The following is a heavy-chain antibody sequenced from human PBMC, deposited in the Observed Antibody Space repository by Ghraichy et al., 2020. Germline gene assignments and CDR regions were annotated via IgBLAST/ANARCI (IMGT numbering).Heavy chain of an antibody. CDR2: INHSGCT. CDR3: ARVRSGSYLSEYFQH. D-gene: IGHD1-26*01. J-gene: IGHJ1*01. V-gene: IGHV4-38-2*01. CDR1: GYSISSGNY. Sequence: SETLSLTCAVSGYSISSGNYWGWIRQPPGKGLEWIGSINHSGCTYTNPSLNSRVTISVDTSKTQFSLKLSSVTAADTAVYYCARVRSGSYLSEYFQHWGQGTLVTVSS.